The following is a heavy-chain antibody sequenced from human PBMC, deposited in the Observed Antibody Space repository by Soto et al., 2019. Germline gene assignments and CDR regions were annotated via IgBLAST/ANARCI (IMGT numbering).Heavy chain of an antibody. CDR1: GGSISSYY. Sequence: TSETLSLTCTVSGGSISSYYWSWIRQPPGKGLEWIGYIYYSGSTNYNPSLKSRVTISVDTSKNQFSLKLSSVTAADTAVYYCATYTAVATIGGYYFDYWGQGTLVTVS. V-gene: IGHV4-59*01. J-gene: IGHJ4*02. CDR3: ATYTAVATIGGYYFDY. D-gene: IGHD5-12*01. CDR2: IYYSGST.